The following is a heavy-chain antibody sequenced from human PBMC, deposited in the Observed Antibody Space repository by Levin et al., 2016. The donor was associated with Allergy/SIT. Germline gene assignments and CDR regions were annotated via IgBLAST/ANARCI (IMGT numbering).Heavy chain of an antibody. CDR3: ARVVDRTLGAFDI. D-gene: IGHD2/OR15-2a*01. V-gene: IGHV4-30-4*01. Sequence: SETLSLTCTVSGVSTYSGDYYWSWIRQPPGKGLEWIGYIYYTGSTHYNPSLTSRVTISVDTSKNQFSLKLSSVTAADTAVYYCARVVDRTLGAFDIWGQGTLVTVSS. J-gene: IGHJ3*02. CDR2: IYYTGST. CDR1: GVSTYSGDYY.